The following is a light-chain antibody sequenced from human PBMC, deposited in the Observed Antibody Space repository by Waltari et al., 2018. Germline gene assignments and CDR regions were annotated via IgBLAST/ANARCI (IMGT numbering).Light chain of an antibody. J-gene: IGKJ2*01. V-gene: IGKV4-1*01. CDR3: QQYGSSLF. CDR1: QNLLYNSDHKNY. Sequence: DIVMTQSPDSLAVSLGERVTIHCTSSQNLLYNSDHKNYLAWFQQKPGQPPKLLIYWASTRESGVPDRFSGSGSGTDFTLTINRLEPEDSAVYYCQQYGSSLFFGQGTQLEIK. CDR2: WAS.